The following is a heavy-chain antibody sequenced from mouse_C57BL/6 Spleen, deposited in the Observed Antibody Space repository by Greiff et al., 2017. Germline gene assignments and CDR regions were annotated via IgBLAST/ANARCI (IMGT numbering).Heavy chain of an antibody. J-gene: IGHJ3*01. V-gene: IGHV1-59*01. CDR1: GYTFTSYW. D-gene: IGHD1-1*01. CDR2: IDPSDSYT. CDR3: ASFPTTVENLAY. Sequence: QVQLKQPGAELVRPGTSVKLSCKASGYTFTSYWMHWVKQRPGQGLEWIGVIDPSDSYTNYNQKLKGKATLTVDTSSSTAYMQLSSLTSEDSAVYYCASFPTTVENLAYWGQGTLVTVSA.